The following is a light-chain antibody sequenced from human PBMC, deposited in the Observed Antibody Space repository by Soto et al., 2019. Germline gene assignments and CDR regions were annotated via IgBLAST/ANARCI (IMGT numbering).Light chain of an antibody. CDR1: QSVSSSY. CDR3: QQYGSSPRT. V-gene: IGKV3-20*01. CDR2: GAS. Sequence: EIVLTQSPGTLSLSPAERATLSCRASQSVSSSYLAWYQQKPGQAPRLLIYGASSRATGIPDRFSGSGSGTDFTLTTSRLEPEDFAVYYCQQYGSSPRTFGQGTKVEIK. J-gene: IGKJ1*01.